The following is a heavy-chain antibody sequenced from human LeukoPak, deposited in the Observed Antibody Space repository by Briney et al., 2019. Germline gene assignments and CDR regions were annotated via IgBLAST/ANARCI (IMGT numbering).Heavy chain of an antibody. Sequence: ASVKVSCEVSGYTLTELSMHWVRQAPGKGLEWMGGFDPEDGETIYAQKFQGRVTMTEDTSTDTAYMELSSLRSEDTAVYYCAALIRITMVRGVIDGLDIWGQGTMVTVSS. CDR3: AALIRITMVRGVIDGLDI. V-gene: IGHV1-24*01. D-gene: IGHD3-10*01. CDR1: GYTLTELS. J-gene: IGHJ3*02. CDR2: FDPEDGET.